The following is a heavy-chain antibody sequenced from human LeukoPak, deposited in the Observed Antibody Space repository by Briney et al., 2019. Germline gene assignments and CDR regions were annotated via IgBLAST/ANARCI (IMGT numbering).Heavy chain of an antibody. Sequence: SETLSLTCTVSGGSVSSDSFYWGWIRQPPGKGLEWSGSIYYSGSTYYNPSLKSRVTISVDTSKNQFSLKLSSVTAADTAVYYCARQRLDLCDPEFAPWGQGTLVTVPS. CDR3: ARQRLDLCDPEFAP. CDR1: GGSVSSDSFY. J-gene: IGHJ5*02. V-gene: IGHV4-39*01. CDR2: IYYSGST. D-gene: IGHD2/OR15-2a*01.